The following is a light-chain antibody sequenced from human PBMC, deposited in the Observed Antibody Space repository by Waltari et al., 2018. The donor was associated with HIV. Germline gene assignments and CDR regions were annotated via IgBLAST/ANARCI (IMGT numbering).Light chain of an antibody. J-gene: IGLJ3*02. CDR1: SSNIGSNT. Sequence: QSVLTQPPSASGTPGQRVTISCSGSSSNIGSNTVNWYQQLPGTAPKLLIYSNNQRPSGVPDRFSGSKSGASPSLAIRGLQSEDEADYYCAAWDDSRNWVFGGGTKLTVL. CDR2: SNN. V-gene: IGLV1-44*01. CDR3: AAWDDSRNWV.